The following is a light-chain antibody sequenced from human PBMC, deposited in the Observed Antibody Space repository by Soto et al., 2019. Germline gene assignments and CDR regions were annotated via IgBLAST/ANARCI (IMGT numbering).Light chain of an antibody. J-gene: IGLJ1*01. Sequence: QSALTQPASVSGSPGQSITISCTGTSSDVGYSNSVSWYQHHPGKAPKLLIYDVTNRPSGASNRFSGSKSGNTASLTISGLQPEDEADYYCSSYTGSRALVFGTGTKVTVL. CDR2: DVT. CDR1: SSDVGYSNS. V-gene: IGLV2-14*01. CDR3: SSYTGSRALV.